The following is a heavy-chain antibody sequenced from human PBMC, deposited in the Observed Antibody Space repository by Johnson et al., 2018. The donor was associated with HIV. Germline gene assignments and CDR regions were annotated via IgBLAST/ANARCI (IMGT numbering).Heavy chain of an antibody. CDR3: AKPFPRWFAPLETAFDI. Sequence: QMQLVESGGGVVQPGQSLRLSCAASGLTFSSYGMHWVRQAPGKGLAWVALISYDGSNTYYADSVTGRFTISRDNSKNTLYLQMNSLRPEDTAVYYCAKPFPRWFAPLETAFDIWGQGTMVTVSS. J-gene: IGHJ3*02. D-gene: IGHD3-9*01. CDR1: GLTFSSYG. CDR2: ISYDGSNT. V-gene: IGHV3-30*18.